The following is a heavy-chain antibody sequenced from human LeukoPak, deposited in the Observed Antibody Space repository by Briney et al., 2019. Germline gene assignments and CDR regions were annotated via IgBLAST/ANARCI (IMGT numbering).Heavy chain of an antibody. J-gene: IGHJ6*02. CDR1: GGSISSGDYY. D-gene: IGHD3-10*01. CDR3: SGSYYYYGMDV. V-gene: IGHV4-30-4*02. Sequence: PSDTLSLTCTVSGGSISSGDYYWRRIRQPPAKVLDWIGYSYYNGSTYYNPSLKSRVTIYVDTSKNQFSLKLSSVTAADTAVYYCSGSYYYYGMDVWGQGTTVTVSS. CDR2: SYYNGST.